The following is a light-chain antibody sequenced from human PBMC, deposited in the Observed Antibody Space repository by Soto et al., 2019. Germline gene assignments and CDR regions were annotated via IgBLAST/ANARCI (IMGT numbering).Light chain of an antibody. J-gene: IGLJ3*02. Sequence: QSALTQPASVSGSPGQSITISCTGTSSDVGDYNYVSWYQNHPGKAPKLMIYDVSDRPSGVSVRFSGSKSGNTASLTISGLQAEDEALYYCSSYSATSTIVVFGGGTKVTVL. V-gene: IGLV2-14*01. CDR2: DVS. CDR3: SSYSATSTIVV. CDR1: SSDVGDYNY.